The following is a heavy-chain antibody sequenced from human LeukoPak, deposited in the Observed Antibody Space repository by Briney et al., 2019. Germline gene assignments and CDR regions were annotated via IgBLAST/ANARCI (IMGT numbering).Heavy chain of an antibody. CDR1: GGSFSGYY. J-gene: IGHJ6*02. Sequence: SETLSLTCAVYGGSFSGYYWSWIRQPPGKGLEWIGEINHSGSTNYNPSLKSRVTISVDTSKNQFSLKLSSVTAADTAVYYCARASRYYYDSSGYYPPPPYYYYGMDVWGQGTTVTVSS. V-gene: IGHV4-34*01. CDR2: INHSGST. D-gene: IGHD3-22*01. CDR3: ARASRYYYDSSGYYPPPPYYYYGMDV.